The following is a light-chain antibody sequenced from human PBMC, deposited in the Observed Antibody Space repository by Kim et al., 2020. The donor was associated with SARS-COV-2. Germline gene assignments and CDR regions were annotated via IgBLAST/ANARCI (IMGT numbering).Light chain of an antibody. J-gene: IGKJ3*01. CDR3: MQGLYGIT. V-gene: IGKV2-30*01. Sequence: DVVMTQSPLSLPVTLGQPASISCRSSQSLVDSDGDTYLNWFLQRPGQSPRRLIYKVSRRDSGVPDRFSGSGSGSNFTLKISRVEAEDVGIYYCMQGLYGITFGPGTKVDIK. CDR1: QSLVDSDGDTY. CDR2: KVS.